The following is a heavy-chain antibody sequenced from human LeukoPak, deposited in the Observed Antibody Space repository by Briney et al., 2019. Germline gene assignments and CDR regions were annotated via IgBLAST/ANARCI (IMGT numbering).Heavy chain of an antibody. CDR1: GGSISSGDYY. CDR3: ARAEIDYGSGN. Sequence: PSETLSLTCTVSGGSISSGDYYWSWIRQPPGKGLEWIGYIYYSGSTYYNPSLKSRVTISVDTSKNQFSLKLSSVTAADTAVYYCARAEIDYGSGNWGQGTLVTVSS. D-gene: IGHD4-17*01. V-gene: IGHV4-30-4*08. J-gene: IGHJ4*02. CDR2: IYYSGST.